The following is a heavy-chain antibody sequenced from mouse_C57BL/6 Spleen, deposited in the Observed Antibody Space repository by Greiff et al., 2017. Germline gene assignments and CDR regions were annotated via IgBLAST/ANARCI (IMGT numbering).Heavy chain of an antibody. CDR2: IYPGSGNT. CDR1: GYTFTDYY. D-gene: IGHD2-5*01. V-gene: IGHV1-76*01. J-gene: IGHJ4*01. CDR3: ARARYSNYAMDY. Sequence: QVQLQQSGAELVRPGASVKLSCKASGYTFTDYYITWVQQRPGQGLEWIARIYPGSGNTYYNEKFKGKATLTAEKSSSTAYMQLSSLTSEDSAVYFCARARYSNYAMDYWGQGTSGTVSS.